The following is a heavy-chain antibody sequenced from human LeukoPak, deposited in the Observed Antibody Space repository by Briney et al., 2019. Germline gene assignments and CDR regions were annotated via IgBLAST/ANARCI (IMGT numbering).Heavy chain of an antibody. CDR1: PFALHTPGEA. CDR3: AHSPPVAVVPATRYYFDS. Sequence: SGPTLVNPTQTLTLTCSFPPFALHTPGEALGWIRQPPAEALDWHAPLNCDGDKRYTPSLTSRLTVTKHTSKNQLVLTMTNMDPLDTATYFCAHSPPVAVVPATRYYFDSWGQGTLVTVSS. CDR2: LNCDGDK. D-gene: IGHD2-15*01. J-gene: IGHJ4*02. V-gene: IGHV2-5*02.